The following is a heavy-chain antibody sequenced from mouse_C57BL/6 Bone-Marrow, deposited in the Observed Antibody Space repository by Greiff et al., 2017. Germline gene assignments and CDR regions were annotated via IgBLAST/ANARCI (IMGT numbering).Heavy chain of an antibody. CDR1: GYTFTSYW. D-gene: IGHD1-1*01. CDR3: ARSITCYAMDY. CDR2: IYPGSGST. V-gene: IGHV1-55*01. J-gene: IGHJ4*01. Sequence: QVQLQQSGAELVKPGASVKMSCKASGYTFTSYWLTWVKQRPGQGLEWIGDIYPGSGSTNYNEKFKSKATLTVDTSSSTAYMQLSSLTSEDSAVYYCARSITCYAMDYWGQGTSVTVSS.